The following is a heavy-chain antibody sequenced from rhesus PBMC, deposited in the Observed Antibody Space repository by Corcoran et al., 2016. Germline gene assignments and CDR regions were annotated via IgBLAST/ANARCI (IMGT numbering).Heavy chain of an antibody. CDR3: GRATGGTDY. Sequence: QVQLVQSGAEVKKPGSSMKVSCKASGYTFTDYYIHCVRQAPGQGLEWMGEINPKTGGTNYAQKFKGRVTMTRDTSTSTAYMELNSLKSEDTAVYYCGRATGGTDYWGQGVLVTVSS. CDR2: INPKTGGT. CDR1: GYTFTDYY. V-gene: IGHV1-138*01. D-gene: IGHD1-1*01. J-gene: IGHJ4*01.